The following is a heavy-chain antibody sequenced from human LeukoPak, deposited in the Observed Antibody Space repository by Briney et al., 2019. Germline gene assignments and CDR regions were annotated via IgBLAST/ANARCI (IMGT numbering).Heavy chain of an antibody. CDR1: GFPFSSYW. CDR2: INSDGSDR. J-gene: IGHJ5*02. Sequence: GGSLRLSCRASGFPFSSYWMHCVRQAAGKGLEWVSRINSDGSDRKYADSVKGRFTISRDNAKNTLFLQMNSLRVEDTAVYYWARDPCSSTRCFRANWFALCGQGTLVTVSS. D-gene: IGHD2-2*01. CDR3: ARDPCSSTRCFRANWFAL. V-gene: IGHV3-74*03.